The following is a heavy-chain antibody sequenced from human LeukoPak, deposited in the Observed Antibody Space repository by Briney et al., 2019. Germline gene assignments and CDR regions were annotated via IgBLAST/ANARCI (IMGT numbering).Heavy chain of an antibody. CDR1: GGSISSSNW. Sequence: SETLSLTCAVSGGSISSSNWWSWVRQPPGKGLEWIGEIYHSGSTNYNPSLKSRVTISVDKSKSQFSLKLSSVTAADTAVYYCARERFLEWLSNSFNWFDPWGQGTLVTVSS. CDR3: ARERFLEWLSNSFNWFDP. CDR2: IYHSGST. J-gene: IGHJ5*02. V-gene: IGHV4-4*02. D-gene: IGHD3-3*01.